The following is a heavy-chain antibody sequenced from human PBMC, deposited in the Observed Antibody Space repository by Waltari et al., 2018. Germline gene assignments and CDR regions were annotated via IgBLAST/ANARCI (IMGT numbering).Heavy chain of an antibody. CDR3: AKAGRRYFDFSEILE. D-gene: IGHD3-9*01. V-gene: IGHV3-33*06. CDR2: IWSDGSKK. Sequence: QVHLVESGRGVVQPGKSLRLSCAASGFTFGSYGMHWVRQAPGKGLEWVAVIWSDGSKKYYAESVKGRFTISRDNSRRSVSLEMNSLRGEDTAVYYCAKAGRRYFDFSEILEWGLGTQVTVSS. CDR1: GFTFGSYG. J-gene: IGHJ4*02.